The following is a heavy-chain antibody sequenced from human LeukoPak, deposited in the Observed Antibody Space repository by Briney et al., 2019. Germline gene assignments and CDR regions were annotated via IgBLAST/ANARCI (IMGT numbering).Heavy chain of an antibody. D-gene: IGHD3-3*01. CDR2: IYYSGST. V-gene: IGHV4-59*11. CDR3: AREGTYYDFWSGYSDPVYYFDY. J-gene: IGHJ4*02. CDR1: GGSLSSHY. Sequence: SETLSLTCTVSGGSLSSHYWSWIRQPPGKGLEWIGYIYYSGSTNYNPSLKSRVTISVDTSKNQFTLKLSSVTAADTAVYYCAREGTYYDFWSGYSDPVYYFDYWGQGTLVTVSS.